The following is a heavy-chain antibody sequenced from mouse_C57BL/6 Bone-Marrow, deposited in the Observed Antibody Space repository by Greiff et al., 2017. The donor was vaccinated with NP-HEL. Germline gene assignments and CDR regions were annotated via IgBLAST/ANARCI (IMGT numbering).Heavy chain of an antibody. Sequence: EVQLVESGPGLVKPSQTLSLTCSVTGYSITSDYWNWIRKFPGNKLEYMGYISYSGSTYYNPSLKSRISITRDTSKNQYYLQLNSVTTEDTATYYCARSPLWLRRNYYAMDYWGQGTSVTVSS. V-gene: IGHV3-8*01. J-gene: IGHJ4*01. CDR1: GYSITSDY. D-gene: IGHD2-2*01. CDR3: ARSPLWLRRNYYAMDY. CDR2: ISYSGST.